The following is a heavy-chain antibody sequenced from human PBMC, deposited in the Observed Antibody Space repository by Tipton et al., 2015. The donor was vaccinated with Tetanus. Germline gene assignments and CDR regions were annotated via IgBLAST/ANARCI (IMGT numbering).Heavy chain of an antibody. J-gene: IGHJ4*02. CDR1: GFTFSSYA. D-gene: IGHD2/OR15-2a*01. CDR3: ARDERMTGVFDY. V-gene: IGHV3-30-3*01. Sequence: RSLRLSCAASGFTFSSYAMHWVRQAPGKGLEWVAVISYDGSNKYYADSVKGRFTISRDNSKNTLYLQMNSLRAEDTAVYYCARDERMTGVFDYWGQGTLVTVSS. CDR2: ISYDGSNK.